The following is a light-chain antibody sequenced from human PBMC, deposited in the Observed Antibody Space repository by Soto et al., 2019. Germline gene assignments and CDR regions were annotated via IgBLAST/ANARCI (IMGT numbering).Light chain of an antibody. CDR3: QQYGSSPRT. CDR1: QIVRSSY. CDR2: AAS. V-gene: IGKV3-20*01. Sequence: IVVTQSPDTRSLSPGESGSLSWRASQIVRSSYLAWYQQTPGQTPRILIYAASSRATGIPDRLSGSGSGKDLSITISRLEAEDFAVYYCQQYGSSPRTVGQGTQVDNK. J-gene: IGKJ1*01.